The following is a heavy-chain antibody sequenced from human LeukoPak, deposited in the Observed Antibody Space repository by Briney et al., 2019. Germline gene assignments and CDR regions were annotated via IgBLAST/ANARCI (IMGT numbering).Heavy chain of an antibody. CDR3: ARGAKMVYAILTYFDY. V-gene: IGHV3-48*01. CDR2: ISSSSSTI. CDR1: GFTFSSYS. D-gene: IGHD2-8*01. J-gene: IGHJ4*02. Sequence: GGSLRLSCAASGFTFSSYSRNWVRQAPGKGLEWVSYISSSSSTIYYADSVKGRFTISRDNAKNSLYLQMNSLRAEDTAVYYCARGAKMVYAILTYFDYWGQGTLVTVSS.